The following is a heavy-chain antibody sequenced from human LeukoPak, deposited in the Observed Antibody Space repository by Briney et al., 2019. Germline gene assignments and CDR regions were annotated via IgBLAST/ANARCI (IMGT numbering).Heavy chain of an antibody. D-gene: IGHD6-13*01. Sequence: SETLSLTCTVSGGSISSSSYYWGWIRQAPGTGLEWIGSIYYSGTAYYNPSLKSRVTISIDTSKNQFSLKLSSVTAADTAVYYCARGGSSWPRNWGQGTLVTVSS. J-gene: IGHJ4*02. CDR2: IYYSGTA. CDR3: ARGGSSWPRN. CDR1: GGSISSSSYY. V-gene: IGHV4-39*07.